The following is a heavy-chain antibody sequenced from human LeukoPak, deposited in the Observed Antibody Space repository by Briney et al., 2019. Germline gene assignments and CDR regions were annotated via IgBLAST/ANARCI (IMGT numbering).Heavy chain of an antibody. Sequence: SETLSLTCTVSGGSISSSSYYWGWIRQPPGKGLEWIGSICYSGSTYYNPSLKSRVTISVDTSKNQFSLKLSSVTAADTAVYYCAIQRGALVDYWGQGTLVTVSS. V-gene: IGHV4-39*01. CDR1: GGSISSSSYY. CDR3: AIQRGALVDY. CDR2: ICYSGST. D-gene: IGHD3-10*01. J-gene: IGHJ4*02.